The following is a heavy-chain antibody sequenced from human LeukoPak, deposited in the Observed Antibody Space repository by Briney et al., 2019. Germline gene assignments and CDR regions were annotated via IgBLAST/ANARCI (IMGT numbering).Heavy chain of an antibody. V-gene: IGHV4-59*01. CDR3: ARTSQQFRYDY. CDR2: IYYSGST. CDR1: GGSISRYY. J-gene: IGHJ4*02. D-gene: IGHD6-13*01. Sequence: SGPTLVKPSETLSLACTVSGGSISRYYWSWIRQPPGKGLEWIGYIYYSGSTNYNPSLKSRVTISVDTSKNQFSLKLSSVTAADTALYYCARTSQQFRYDYWGQGTLVTVSS.